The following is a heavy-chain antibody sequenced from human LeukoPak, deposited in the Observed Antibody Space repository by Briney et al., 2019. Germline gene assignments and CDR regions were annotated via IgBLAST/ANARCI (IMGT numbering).Heavy chain of an antibody. CDR3: ARSSSNYFNWFDP. Sequence: GESLKISCKGSGYSFTDYWIGWVRQMPGKGLEWVGIMHPGDSDTRYSPSFQGQVTISADKSISTAYLQWSSLRASDTAMYYCARSSSNYFNWFDPWGQGTLVTVSS. V-gene: IGHV5-51*01. CDR2: MHPGDSDT. D-gene: IGHD6-13*01. J-gene: IGHJ5*02. CDR1: GYSFTDYW.